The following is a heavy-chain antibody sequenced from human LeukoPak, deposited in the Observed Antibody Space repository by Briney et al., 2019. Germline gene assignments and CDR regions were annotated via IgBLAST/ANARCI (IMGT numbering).Heavy chain of an antibody. V-gene: IGHV1-69*04. CDR2: IIPILGIA. Sequence: GSSVKVSCKASGGTFSSYAISWVRQAPGQGLEWMGRIIPILGIANYAQKFQGRVTITADKSTNTAYMELSSLRSEDTAVYYCARDPCSSTSCYPPGQYGMDVWGQGTTVTVSS. CDR3: ARDPCSSTSCYPPGQYGMDV. D-gene: IGHD2-2*01. CDR1: GGTFSSYA. J-gene: IGHJ6*02.